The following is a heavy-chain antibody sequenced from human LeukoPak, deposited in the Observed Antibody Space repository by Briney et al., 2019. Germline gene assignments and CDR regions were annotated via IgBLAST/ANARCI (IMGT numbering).Heavy chain of an antibody. CDR1: GFTFSSYA. Sequence: GGSLRLSCAASGFTFSSYAMSWVRQAPGKGLQWVSAISGSGGSTYYADSVKGRFTISRDNSKNTLYLQMNSLRAEDTAVYHCATPTAGTWHFDYRGQGTLVTVSS. D-gene: IGHD1-1*01. CDR2: ISGSGGST. V-gene: IGHV3-23*01. CDR3: ATPTAGTWHFDY. J-gene: IGHJ4*02.